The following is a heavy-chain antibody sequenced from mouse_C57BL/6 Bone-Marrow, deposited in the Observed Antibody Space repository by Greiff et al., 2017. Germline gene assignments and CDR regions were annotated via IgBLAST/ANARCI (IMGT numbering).Heavy chain of an antibody. CDR3: TEGNSNYPYYFDY. CDR2: IRLKSDNYAT. CDR1: GFTFSNYW. V-gene: IGHV6-3*01. D-gene: IGHD2-5*01. Sequence: EVKLMESGGGLVQPGGSMKLSCVASGFTFSNYWMNWVRQSPEKGLEWVAQIRLKSDNYATHYAESVKGRFTISRDDSKSSVYLQMNNLRAEDTGIYYCTEGNSNYPYYFDYWGQGTTLTVSS. J-gene: IGHJ2*01.